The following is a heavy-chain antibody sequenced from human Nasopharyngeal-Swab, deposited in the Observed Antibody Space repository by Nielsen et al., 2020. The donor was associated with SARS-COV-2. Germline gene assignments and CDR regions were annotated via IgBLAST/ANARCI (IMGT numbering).Heavy chain of an antibody. CDR2: IYWDDDK. V-gene: IGHV2-5*02. D-gene: IGHD6-13*01. CDR3: AHRRFGQLVGWFDP. CDR1: GFSLSTSGVG. Sequence: SGPPLVHPPQTLTPICTFSGFSLSTSGVGVGWIRQLPGKALEWLALIYWDDDKRYSPSLKSRLTITKDTSKNQVVLTMTNMDPVDTATYYCAHRRFGQLVGWFDPWGQGTLVTVSS. J-gene: IGHJ5*02.